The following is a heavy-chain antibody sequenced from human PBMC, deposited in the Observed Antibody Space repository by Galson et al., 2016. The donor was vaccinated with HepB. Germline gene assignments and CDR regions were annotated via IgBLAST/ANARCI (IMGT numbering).Heavy chain of an antibody. CDR2: INPNSGGT. CDR3: ARGGLWFGELFRRTGAVEI. V-gene: IGHV1-2*02. CDR1: GYSFTGRY. J-gene: IGHJ3*02. D-gene: IGHD3-10*01. Sequence: SVKVSCKASGYSFTGRYMHWVRQAPGQGLEWMGWINPNSGGTDYAQRFKGRVTMTRDTSISTVYMELSSLRSDDTAIYYCARGGLWFGELFRRTGAVEIWGQGTMGTVSS.